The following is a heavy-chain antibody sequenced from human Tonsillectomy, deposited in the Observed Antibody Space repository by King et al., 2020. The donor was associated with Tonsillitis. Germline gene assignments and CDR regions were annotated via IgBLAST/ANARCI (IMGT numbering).Heavy chain of an antibody. CDR2: IRQDGNSK. Sequence: VQLVESGGGLVQPGGSLRLSCAASGFTISNYWMSWVRQAPGKGLEWVANIRQDGNSKYYVDSLKGRFTISRDNAKNSLYLQTNSLRVEDTAVYFCARIKLGGHPQDVFDVWGLGTLGHVSS. D-gene: IGHD1-26*01. CDR1: GFTISNYW. V-gene: IGHV3-7*01. J-gene: IGHJ3*01. CDR3: ARIKLGGHPQDVFDV.